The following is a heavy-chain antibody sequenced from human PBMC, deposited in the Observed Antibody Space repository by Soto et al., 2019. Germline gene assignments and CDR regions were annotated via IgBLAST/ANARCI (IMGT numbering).Heavy chain of an antibody. CDR3: ATDVYGSSTSGYYYYYGMDV. D-gene: IGHD2-2*01. CDR2: IYTSGST. CDR1: GGSISNNY. Sequence: ETLSLTCTVSGGSISNNYWSWIRQPAGKGLEWIGRIYTSGSTDYNPSLKSRVTMSIDTSKYQFSLKLSSVTAADTAVYFCATDVYGSSTSGYYYYYGMDVCGQGTTVTVSS. J-gene: IGHJ6*02. V-gene: IGHV4-4*07.